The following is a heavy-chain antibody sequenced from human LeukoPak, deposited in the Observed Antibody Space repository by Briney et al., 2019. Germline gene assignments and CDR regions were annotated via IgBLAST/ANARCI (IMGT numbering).Heavy chain of an antibody. V-gene: IGHV3-21*01. Sequence: PSETLSLTCTVSGGSISSSSYYWGWIRQPPGKGLEWVSSISSTSTSIYHADSVRGRFTISRDNTKNSLYLQTDSLRAEDTAVYYCARGFRAFDFWAQGTMVTVSS. CDR1: GGSISSSS. CDR3: ARGFRAFDF. J-gene: IGHJ3*01. CDR2: ISSTSTSI.